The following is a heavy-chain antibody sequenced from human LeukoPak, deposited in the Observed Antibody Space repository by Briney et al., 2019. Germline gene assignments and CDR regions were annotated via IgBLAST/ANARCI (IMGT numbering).Heavy chain of an antibody. Sequence: GGSLSLYCAASGFTFSSYAMNWVRQAPGKGLEWVSGISGPGGNTYYADSVKGRFTISRDNSKNTLYVQMNSLRAEDTAVYYCAKKVGGVYAFDIWGQGTMVTVSS. CDR1: GFTFSSYA. D-gene: IGHD3-16*01. CDR3: AKKVGGVYAFDI. CDR2: ISGPGGNT. J-gene: IGHJ3*02. V-gene: IGHV3-23*01.